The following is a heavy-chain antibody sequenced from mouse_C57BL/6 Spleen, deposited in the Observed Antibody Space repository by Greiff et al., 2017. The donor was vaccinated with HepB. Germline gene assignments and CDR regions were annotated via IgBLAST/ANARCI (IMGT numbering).Heavy chain of an antibody. J-gene: IGHJ4*01. V-gene: IGHV1-26*01. CDR2: INPNNGGT. Sequence: EVQLQQSGPELVKPGASVKISCKASGYTFTDYYMNWVKQSHGKSLEWIGDINPNNGGTSYNQKFKGKATLTVDKSSSTAYMELRSLTSEDSAVYDCARSASSGYVRAMDYWGKGTSVTVSS. D-gene: IGHD3-2*02. CDR1: GYTFTDYY. CDR3: ARSASSGYVRAMDY.